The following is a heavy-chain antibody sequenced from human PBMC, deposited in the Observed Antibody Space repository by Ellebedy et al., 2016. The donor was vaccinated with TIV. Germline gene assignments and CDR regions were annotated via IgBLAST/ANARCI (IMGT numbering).Heavy chain of an antibody. J-gene: IGHJ5*02. CDR3: ARRGSYGDYAVQVNNWFDR. Sequence: GESLKISCAASGFSFRSYWMSWVRQAPGKGLEWVANIYQDGGVQYYVDSVKGRFTISRDNADNSLFLQMNSLRAEDTAGYYCARRGSYGDYAVQVNNWFDRWGQGTLVTV. D-gene: IGHD4-17*01. V-gene: IGHV3-7*01. CDR2: IYQDGGVQ. CDR1: GFSFRSYW.